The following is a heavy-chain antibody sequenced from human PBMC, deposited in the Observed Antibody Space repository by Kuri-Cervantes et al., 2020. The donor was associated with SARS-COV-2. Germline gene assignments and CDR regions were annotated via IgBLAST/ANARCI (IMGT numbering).Heavy chain of an antibody. D-gene: IGHD2-2*01. Sequence: SETLSLTCTVSGGSISSSSYYWGWIRQPPGKGVEWIGSIYYSGSTYYNPSLKSRVTISVDTSKNQFSLKLSSVTAADTAVYYCARRVCSSTSCYRALRAFDIWGQGTMVTVSS. CDR3: ARRVCSSTSCYRALRAFDI. CDR1: GGSISSSSYY. V-gene: IGHV4-39*01. J-gene: IGHJ3*02. CDR2: IYYSGST.